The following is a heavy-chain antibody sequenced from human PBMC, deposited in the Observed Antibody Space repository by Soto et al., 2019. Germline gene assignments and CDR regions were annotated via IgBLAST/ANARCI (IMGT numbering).Heavy chain of an antibody. D-gene: IGHD2-15*01. J-gene: IGHJ4*02. CDR2: MNPNSGNT. CDR3: ARVPLVGYCSGGSCYSFDY. Sequence: QVQLVQSGAEVEKPGASVRVSCKTSGYTFTSHDINWVRQATGQGLEWMGWMNPNSGNTGYAQKFQGRVTMTRNTSISTAYMELSSLRAEDTAIYYCARVPLVGYCSGGSCYSFDYWGQGTLVTVSS. CDR1: GYTFTSHD. V-gene: IGHV1-8*01.